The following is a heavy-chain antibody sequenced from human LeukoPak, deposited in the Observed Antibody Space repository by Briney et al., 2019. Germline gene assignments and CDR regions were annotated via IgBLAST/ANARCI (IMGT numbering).Heavy chain of an antibody. CDR1: GFTFSSYA. CDR2: ISYDGSNK. Sequence: PGRSLRLSCAASGFTFSSYAMHWVRQAPGKGLEWVGVISYDGSNKYYADSVKGRFTISRDNSKNTLYLQMNSLRAEDTAVYYCARGPYYDFWSGYYNPEYNWFDPWGQGTLVTVSS. V-gene: IGHV3-30-3*01. D-gene: IGHD3-3*01. J-gene: IGHJ5*02. CDR3: ARGPYYDFWSGYYNPEYNWFDP.